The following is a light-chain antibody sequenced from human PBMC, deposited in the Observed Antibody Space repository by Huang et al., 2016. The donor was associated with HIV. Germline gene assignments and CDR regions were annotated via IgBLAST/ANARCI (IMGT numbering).Light chain of an antibody. CDR3: QQYDTFS. Sequence: EVVLTQSPGILSLSAGERASLSCRASRNLTNSQLAWYQQKVGQPPRLLVFGASTRVAGVPERFTDGVSGRDFTLSISGLEPDDFATYYCQQYDTFSFGQGTRLE. CDR1: RNLTNSQ. V-gene: IGKV3-20*01. J-gene: IGKJ2*01. CDR2: GAS.